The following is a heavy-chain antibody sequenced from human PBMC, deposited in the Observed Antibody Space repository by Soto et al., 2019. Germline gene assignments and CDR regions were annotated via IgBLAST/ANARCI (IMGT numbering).Heavy chain of an antibody. J-gene: IGHJ4*02. Sequence: PSETLSLTCAVYGGSVSGANYYWSWIRQPPGKGLEWIGEMSHSGGTHFNPSLKSRVTISVDTSTNQFSLKMSSVTAADTAVYYCARRRRPHGYSGYYYFDYWGQGTLVTVSS. CDR1: GGSVSGANYY. V-gene: IGHV4-34*01. CDR3: ARRRRPHGYSGYYYFDY. CDR2: MSHSGGT. D-gene: IGHD5-12*01.